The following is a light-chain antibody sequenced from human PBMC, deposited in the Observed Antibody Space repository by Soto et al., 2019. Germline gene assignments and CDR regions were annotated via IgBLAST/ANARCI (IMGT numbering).Light chain of an antibody. V-gene: IGKV3-11*01. CDR2: DAS. J-gene: IGKJ5*01. CDR1: QSDSSSY. CDR3: HQRSSWPIT. Sequence: EIVLTQSPGTLSLSPGARATLSCRASQSDSSSYLAWYQQRRGQAPRLLIYDASNRATGIPARFSGSGSGTDFSLTISSLEPEDFAVYYCHQRSSWPITFGQGTRLEIK.